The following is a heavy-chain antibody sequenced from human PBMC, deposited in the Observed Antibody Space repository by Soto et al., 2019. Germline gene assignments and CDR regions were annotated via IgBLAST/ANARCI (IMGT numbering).Heavy chain of an antibody. CDR1: GYTFGIFG. Sequence: GASVKVSCKASGYTFGIFGINWVRQAPGQRLEWMGWISAYNGDTNYAQKFQGRVTMATDTSTTTAYMELRNLRPDDTAVYYCARDTHEFWTPYFFDPWGQGTMVTVFS. D-gene: IGHD3-3*01. CDR2: ISAYNGDT. V-gene: IGHV1-18*01. J-gene: IGHJ5*02. CDR3: ARDTHEFWTPYFFDP.